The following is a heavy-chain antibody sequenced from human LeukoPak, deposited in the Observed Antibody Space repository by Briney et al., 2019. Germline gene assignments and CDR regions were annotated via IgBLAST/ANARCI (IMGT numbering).Heavy chain of an antibody. Sequence: PGGSLRLSCAASGFTVSSNYISWVRQAPGKWLEWVSVIYSAGTTYYADSVKGRFTISRDNSKNSLYLQMNSLRVEDTAVYYCASQSTPVLPFDIWGQGTMVTVSS. CDR2: IYSAGTT. J-gene: IGHJ3*02. V-gene: IGHV3-66*04. CDR3: ASQSTPVLPFDI. CDR1: GFTVSSNY.